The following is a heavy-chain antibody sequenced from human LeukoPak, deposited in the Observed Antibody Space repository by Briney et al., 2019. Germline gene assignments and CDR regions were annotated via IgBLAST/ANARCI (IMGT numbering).Heavy chain of an antibody. CDR2: IYSSGTT. D-gene: IGHD5-12*01. CDR1: GGSISNYY. J-gene: IGHJ5*02. Sequence: PSETLSLTCTVSGGSISNYYWSWIRQPAGKGLEWIGRIYSSGTTIYNPSLKSRVTMSVDTSKNQFSLKLSSVTAADTAVYFCASGSSGYDPWGQGTLVTVSA. V-gene: IGHV4-4*07. CDR3: ASGSSGYDP.